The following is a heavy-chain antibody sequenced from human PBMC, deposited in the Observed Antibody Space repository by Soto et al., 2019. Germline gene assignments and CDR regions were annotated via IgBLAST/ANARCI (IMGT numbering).Heavy chain of an antibody. CDR2: IKSKTDGGAI. D-gene: IGHD5-12*01. CDR3: ATAHPRGPDY. CDR1: GFTFSNAW. Sequence: GGSLRLSCAASGFTFSNAWMNWVRRAPGKGLEWVGLIKSKTDGGAIDYPAPVRGRFIISRDDSTNTLYLQMNSLKTEDTAVYYCATAHPRGPDYWGQGTLVTVSS. J-gene: IGHJ4*02. V-gene: IGHV3-15*01.